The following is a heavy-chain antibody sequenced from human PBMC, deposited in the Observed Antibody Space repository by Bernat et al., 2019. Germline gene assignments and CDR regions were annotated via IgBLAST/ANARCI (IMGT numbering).Heavy chain of an antibody. J-gene: IGHJ5*02. Sequence: QLQLQESGPGLVKPSETLSLTCTVSGGSISSSSYYWGWIRQPPGKGLEWIGSIYYSGSTYYNPSLKSRVTISVDTSKNQFSLKLSSVTAADTAVYDCARRSGLWENYWFDPWGQGTLVTVSS. CDR1: GGSISSSSYY. CDR2: IYYSGST. D-gene: IGHD1-26*01. V-gene: IGHV4-39*01. CDR3: ARRSGLWENYWFDP.